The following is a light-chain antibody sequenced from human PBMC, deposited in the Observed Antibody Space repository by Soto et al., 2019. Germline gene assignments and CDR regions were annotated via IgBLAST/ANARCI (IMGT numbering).Light chain of an antibody. CDR2: GAS. CDR3: QQYNHWPLS. Sequence: IVLTQSPGTLSLSPGERATLSCRASQSVSSSYLAWYQQKPGQAPRLLIYGASSRATGIPDRFSGSGSGTDFTLTISRLEPEDFAVYYCQQYNHWPLSFGVGTKVEIK. J-gene: IGKJ4*01. V-gene: IGKV3-20*01. CDR1: QSVSSSY.